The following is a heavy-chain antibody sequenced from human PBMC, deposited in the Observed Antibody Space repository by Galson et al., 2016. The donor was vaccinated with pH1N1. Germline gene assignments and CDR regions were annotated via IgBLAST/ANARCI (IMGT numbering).Heavy chain of an antibody. J-gene: IGHJ4*02. CDR2: ISAYDGHT. CDR1: GYTFINYG. V-gene: IGHV1-18*01. Sequence: SVKVSCKASGYTFINYGIAWVRQAPGQGPEWMGWISAYDGHTDYAQNFQGRVAMTIDTSTSTANMELRSLRSDDTAVYYCARVGGSSEWGYYFDYWGQGTLVTVSS. D-gene: IGHD2-2*01. CDR3: ARVGGSSEWGYYFDY.